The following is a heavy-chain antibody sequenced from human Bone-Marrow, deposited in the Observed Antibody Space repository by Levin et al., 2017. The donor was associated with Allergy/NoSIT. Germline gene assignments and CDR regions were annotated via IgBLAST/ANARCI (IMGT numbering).Heavy chain of an antibody. J-gene: IGHJ5*02. V-gene: IGHV5-51*01. CDR2: IYPGDSDT. D-gene: IGHD6-13*01. CDR3: ARHEYSSRRKSTSQNWFDP. CDR1: GYSFTSYW. Sequence: GESLKISCKGSGYSFTSYWIGWVRQMPGKGLEWMGIIYPGDSDTRYSPSFQGQVTISADKSISTAYLQWSSLKASDTAMYYCARHEYSSRRKSTSQNWFDPWGQGTLVTVSS.